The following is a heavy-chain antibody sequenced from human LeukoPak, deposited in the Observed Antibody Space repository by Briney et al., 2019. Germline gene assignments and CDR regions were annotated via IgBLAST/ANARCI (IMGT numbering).Heavy chain of an antibody. CDR1: GYSISSGYY. CDR3: ARLTDSRTWYVDY. V-gene: IGHV4-38-2*02. J-gene: IGHJ4*02. Sequence: SETLSLTCTVSGYSISSGYYRGWIRQPPGKGLEWIGSIYHSGSTYFNPSLKSRITISVDTSKNQFSLNLSSVAAADTAMYYCARLTDSRTWYVDYWGQGTLVTVSS. CDR2: IYHSGST. D-gene: IGHD6-13*01.